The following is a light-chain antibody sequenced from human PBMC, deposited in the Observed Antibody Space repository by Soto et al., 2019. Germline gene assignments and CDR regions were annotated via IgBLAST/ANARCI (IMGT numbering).Light chain of an antibody. Sequence: DIQMTQSPSSLSASVGDRVTITCRASQSISSYLNWYQQKPGKAPKLLIYAASSLQIGVPSRFSGSGSGTDFTLTISSLQPEDFATYYCQQSYSTLYTFGQGTKLEIK. CDR1: QSISSY. CDR3: QQSYSTLYT. V-gene: IGKV1-39*01. J-gene: IGKJ2*01. CDR2: AAS.